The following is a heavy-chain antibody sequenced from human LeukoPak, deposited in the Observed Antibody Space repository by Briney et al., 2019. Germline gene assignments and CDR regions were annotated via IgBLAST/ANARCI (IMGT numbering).Heavy chain of an antibody. CDR2: IYSGGST. Sequence: PTGGSLRLSCAASEFSVGSNYMTWVRQAPGKGLEWVSLIYSGGSTYYADSVKGRFTISRDNSKNTLYLQMTSLRADDTAVYYCANSQQWLVWFDPWGQGTLVTVSS. CDR3: ANSQQWLVWFDP. V-gene: IGHV3-66*01. J-gene: IGHJ5*02. CDR1: EFSVGSNY. D-gene: IGHD6-19*01.